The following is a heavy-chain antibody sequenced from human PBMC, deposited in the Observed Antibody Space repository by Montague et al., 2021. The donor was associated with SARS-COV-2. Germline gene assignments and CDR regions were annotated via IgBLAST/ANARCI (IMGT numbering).Heavy chain of an antibody. D-gene: IGHD4-11*01. CDR3: AASGRRGYSNPFHH. J-gene: IGHJ4*02. CDR2: IYYSGST. Sequence: SETLSLTCTVSGGSISSYYWNWIRQPPGKGLEWIGYIYYSGSTKXNPSLKSRVTISVDTSKSQMSLRLNSVTAADTAVCFCAASGRRGYSNPFHHCGRGSLVTVSS. V-gene: IGHV4-59*12. CDR1: GGSISSYY.